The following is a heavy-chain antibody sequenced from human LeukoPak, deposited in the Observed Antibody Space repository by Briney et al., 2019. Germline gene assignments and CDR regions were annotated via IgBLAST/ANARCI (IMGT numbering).Heavy chain of an antibody. CDR3: TRHFSGYDYYYYYMDV. CDR1: GFTFSSYS. Sequence: GSLILSCAASGFTFSSYSMNWVRQASGKGLEWVGRIRSKANSYATAYAASVKGRFTISRDDSKNTAYLQMNSLKTEDTAVYYCTRHFSGYDYYYYYMDVWGKGTTVTVSS. D-gene: IGHD5-12*01. J-gene: IGHJ6*03. V-gene: IGHV3-73*01. CDR2: IRSKANSYAT.